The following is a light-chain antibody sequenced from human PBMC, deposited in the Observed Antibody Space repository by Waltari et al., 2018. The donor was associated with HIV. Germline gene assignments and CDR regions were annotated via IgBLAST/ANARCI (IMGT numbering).Light chain of an antibody. CDR3: SSYTSSSTNYV. CDR2: DVS. Sequence: QSALTQPASVSGSPGQSITISCTGTSSDVGDSNYVSWYQQHPGKAPKVMIYDVSKRPSGVSNRFSGSKSGNTASLTISGLQAEDEADYYCSSYTSSSTNYVFGTGTKVTVL. CDR1: SSDVGDSNY. V-gene: IGLV2-14*03. J-gene: IGLJ1*01.